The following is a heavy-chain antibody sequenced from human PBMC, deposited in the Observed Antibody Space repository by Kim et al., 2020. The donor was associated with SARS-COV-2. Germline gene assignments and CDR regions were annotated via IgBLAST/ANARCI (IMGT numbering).Heavy chain of an antibody. J-gene: IGHJ6*02. CDR1: GFTFTSSA. D-gene: IGHD3-10*01. Sequence: SVKVSCKASGFTFTSSAVQWVRQARGQRLEWIGWIVVGSGNTNYAQKFQERVTITRDMSTSTAYMELSSLRSEDTAVYYCAADPAGPYYYRYYYGMDVWGQGTTVTVSS. CDR3: AADPAGPYYYRYYYGMDV. CDR2: IVVGSGNT. V-gene: IGHV1-58*01.